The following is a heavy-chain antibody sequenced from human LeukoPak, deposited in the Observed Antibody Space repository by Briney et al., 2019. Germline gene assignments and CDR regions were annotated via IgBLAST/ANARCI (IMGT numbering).Heavy chain of an antibody. Sequence: SETLSLTCTVSGGSISSYYGSWIRQPPGKGLEWIAYVHNHGETKHNPSLKSRDTISVDTPNNQISLRLSSVTADDPAMYYCARQPAATEAFDIWGLGPMVTVSS. CDR1: GGSISSYY. CDR2: VHNHGET. CDR3: ARQPAATEAFDI. V-gene: IGHV4-59*08. J-gene: IGHJ3*02.